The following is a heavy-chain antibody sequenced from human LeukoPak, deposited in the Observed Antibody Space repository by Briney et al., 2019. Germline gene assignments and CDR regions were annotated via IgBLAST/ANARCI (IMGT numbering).Heavy chain of an antibody. CDR3: ARQNDYGDYRGAFDI. CDR1: GYTFSEYN. CDR2: ISGYNGHT. D-gene: IGHD4-17*01. V-gene: IGHV1-18*01. Sequence: GASVKVSCKASGYTFSEYNFSWVRQVLGQGFEWLGWISGYNGHTRYAQKMQGRVTMTRDKSTSTVYMDLRSLKSDDTAIYYCARQNDYGDYRGAFDIWGQGTMVTVSS. J-gene: IGHJ3*02.